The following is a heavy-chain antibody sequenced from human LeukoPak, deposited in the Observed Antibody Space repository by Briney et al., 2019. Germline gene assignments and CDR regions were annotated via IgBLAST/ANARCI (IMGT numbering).Heavy chain of an antibody. CDR3: ARGGDTAMVTGNWFDP. J-gene: IGHJ5*02. V-gene: IGHV4-59*01. Sequence: KSSETLSLTCTVSGGSISSYYWSWIRQPPGKGLEWIGYIYYSGSTNYNPSLKSRVTISVDTSKNQFSLKLSSVTAADTAVYYCARGGDTAMVTGNWFDPWGQGTLVTVSS. CDR2: IYYSGST. CDR1: GGSISSYY. D-gene: IGHD5-18*01.